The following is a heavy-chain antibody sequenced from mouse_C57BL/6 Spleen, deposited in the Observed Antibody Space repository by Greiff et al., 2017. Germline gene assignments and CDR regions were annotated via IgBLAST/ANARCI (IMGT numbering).Heavy chain of an antibody. Sequence: VQRVESGPGLVAPSQRLSITCTVSGFSFTSYGVSWVRQPPGKGLEWLGVIWGDGSTNYHSALISRLSISKDNSKSQVFLKLNSLQTDDTATYYGAFQTAQATAWFAYWGQGTLVTVSA. D-gene: IGHD3-2*02. J-gene: IGHJ3*01. CDR2: IWGDGST. V-gene: IGHV2-3*01. CDR1: GFSFTSYG. CDR3: AFQTAQATAWFAY.